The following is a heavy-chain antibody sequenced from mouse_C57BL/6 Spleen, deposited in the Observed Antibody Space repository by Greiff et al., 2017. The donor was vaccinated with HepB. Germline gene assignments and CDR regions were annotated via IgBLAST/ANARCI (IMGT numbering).Heavy chain of an antibody. J-gene: IGHJ3*01. CDR1: GYAFSSYW. CDR2: IYPGDGDT. V-gene: IGHV1-80*01. CDR3: ASITTVVATPFAY. D-gene: IGHD1-1*01. Sequence: VQRVESGAELVKPGASVKISCKASGYAFSSYWMNWVKQRPGKGLEWIGQIYPGDGDTNYNGKFKGKATLTADKSSSTAYMQLSSLTSEDSAVYFCASITTVVATPFAYWGQGTLVTVSA.